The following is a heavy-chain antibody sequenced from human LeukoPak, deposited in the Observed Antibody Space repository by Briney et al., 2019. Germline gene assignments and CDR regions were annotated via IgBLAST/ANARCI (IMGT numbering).Heavy chain of an antibody. D-gene: IGHD3-22*01. J-gene: IGHJ4*02. CDR2: ISSSSSYI. V-gene: IGHV3-21*01. CDR3: ARGRDDSGDY. CDR1: GFTFSSYS. Sequence: PGGSLRLSCAASGFTFSSYSMNWVRQAPGEGLEWVSSISSSSSYIYYADSVKGRFTISRDNAKNSLYLQMNSLRAEDTAVYYCARGRDDSGDYGGQGTLVTVSS.